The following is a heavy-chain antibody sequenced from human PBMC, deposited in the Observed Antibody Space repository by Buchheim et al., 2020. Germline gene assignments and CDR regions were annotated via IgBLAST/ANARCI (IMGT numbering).Heavy chain of an antibody. V-gene: IGHV4-59*08. Sequence: QVQLQESGPGLVKPSETLSLTCTVSGGSISSYYWSWIRQPPGKGLEWIGYIYYSGSTNYNPSLKSRVTISVDTSKTQFSLKLSYVTAADTAVYYCATLGYCSGGSCYPYYFDYWGQGTL. CDR2: IYYSGST. J-gene: IGHJ4*02. CDR1: GGSISSYY. CDR3: ATLGYCSGGSCYPYYFDY. D-gene: IGHD2-15*01.